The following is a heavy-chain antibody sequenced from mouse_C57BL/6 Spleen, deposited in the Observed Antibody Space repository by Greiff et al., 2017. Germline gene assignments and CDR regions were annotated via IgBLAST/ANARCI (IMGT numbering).Heavy chain of an antibody. CDR1: GYTFTSYW. J-gene: IGHJ3*01. V-gene: IGHV1-52*01. CDR2: IDPSDSET. CDR3: ARGDDYEAWFAY. D-gene: IGHD2-4*01. Sequence: VQLQQPGAELVMPGASVKLSCKASGYTFTSYWMHWVKQRPIQGLEWIGNIDPSDSETHYNQKFKDKATLTVDKSSSTAYMQLSSLTSEDSAVYYCARGDDYEAWFAYWGQGTLVTVSA.